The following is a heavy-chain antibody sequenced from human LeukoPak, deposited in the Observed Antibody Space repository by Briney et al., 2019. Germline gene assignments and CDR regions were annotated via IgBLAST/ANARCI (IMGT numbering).Heavy chain of an antibody. Sequence: PSETLSLTCTVSDYSITTGGDYWGWIRQSPVKGLEWIGSVYHSGSAYPSPSLKSRVTLSVDTPKNQLSLKLSSVTAADTAMYYCARLLVGTRAFDIWGQGTMVTVSS. V-gene: IGHV4-39*01. J-gene: IGHJ3*02. D-gene: IGHD1-26*01. CDR2: VYHSGSA. CDR1: DYSITTGGDY. CDR3: ARLLVGTRAFDI.